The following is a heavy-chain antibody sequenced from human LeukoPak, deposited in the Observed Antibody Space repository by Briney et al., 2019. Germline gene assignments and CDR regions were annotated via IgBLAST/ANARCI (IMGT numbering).Heavy chain of an antibody. D-gene: IGHD2-2*01. Sequence: SSETLSLTCTVSGGSISSGGYYWSWIRQHPGKGLEWIGYIYYSGSTYYNPSLKSRVTISVDTSKNQFSLKLSSVTAADTAVYYCARHDLMPPGFHRYWYFDLWGRGTLVTVSS. CDR3: ARHDLMPPGFHRYWYFDL. CDR1: GGSISSGGYY. CDR2: IYYSGST. J-gene: IGHJ2*01. V-gene: IGHV4-31*03.